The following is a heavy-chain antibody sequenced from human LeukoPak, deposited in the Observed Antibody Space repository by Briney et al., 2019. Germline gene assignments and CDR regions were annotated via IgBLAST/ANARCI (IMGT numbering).Heavy chain of an antibody. Sequence: ASVKVSCKASGYTFTSYYMHWVRQAPGQGLEWMGIINPSGGSTSYAQKFQGRVTMTRDTSTSTVYMELSSLRPEDTAVYYCVGLYGDQHYWGQGTLVTVSS. D-gene: IGHD4-17*01. CDR1: GYTFTSYY. J-gene: IGHJ4*02. V-gene: IGHV1-46*01. CDR2: INPSGGST. CDR3: VGLYGDQHY.